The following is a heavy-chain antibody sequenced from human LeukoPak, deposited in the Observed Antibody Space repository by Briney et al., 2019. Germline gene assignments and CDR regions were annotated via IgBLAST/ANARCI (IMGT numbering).Heavy chain of an antibody. D-gene: IGHD5-18*01. CDR3: VREYSEYTRWEDR. J-gene: IGHJ5*02. CDR1: GFTVSSNS. CDR2: IYSDNT. Sequence: PGGSLRLSCTVSGFTVSSNSMSWVRQAPGKGLEWVSFIYSDNTHYSDSVKGRFTISRDNSKNTLYLQMDSLRAEDTAMYYCVREYSEYTRWEDRWGQGSLVTVSS. V-gene: IGHV3-53*01.